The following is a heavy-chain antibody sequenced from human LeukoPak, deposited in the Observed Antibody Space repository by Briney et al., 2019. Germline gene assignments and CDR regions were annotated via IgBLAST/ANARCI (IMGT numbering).Heavy chain of an antibody. CDR2: IKSKTSGETT. D-gene: IGHD2-15*01. Sequence: GGSLRLSCAAYGFTFTNAWMTWLRQGPGKGLEWVGRIKSKTSGETTDYAAPVKGRFTISRDDSKNTLYLRMNDLKIEDTAVYYCSTEPDEGVAAYYGLDVWGKGTTVTVS. CDR1: GFTFTNAW. J-gene: IGHJ6*04. V-gene: IGHV3-15*01. CDR3: STEPDEGVAAYYGLDV.